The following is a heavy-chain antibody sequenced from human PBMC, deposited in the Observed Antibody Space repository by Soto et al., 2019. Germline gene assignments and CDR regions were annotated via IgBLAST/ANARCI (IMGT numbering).Heavy chain of an antibody. D-gene: IGHD4-17*01. Sequence: PGGSLRLSCAASGFTFSSYGMHWVRQAPGKGLEWVSTFSGTGGYTYYTDSVKGRFTISRDESKNTLFLHMNSLRAADTAVYYCARGQRALITYGPFDPWGQGTLVTVSS. CDR2: FSGTGGYT. CDR1: GFTFSSYG. J-gene: IGHJ5*02. V-gene: IGHV3-23*01. CDR3: ARGQRALITYGPFDP.